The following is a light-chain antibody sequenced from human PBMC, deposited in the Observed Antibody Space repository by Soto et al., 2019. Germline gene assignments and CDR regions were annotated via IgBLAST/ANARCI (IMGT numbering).Light chain of an antibody. CDR2: AAS. Sequence: DIQMTQSPSSLSASVGDRLTITCRASQTISTYLNWYQQKPGKAPQLLINAASNLETGVPSRFSGSGSGTDFTFTISSLQPEDIATYYCQQYDNLPITFGQGTRLEIK. V-gene: IGKV1-33*01. CDR1: QTISTY. J-gene: IGKJ5*01. CDR3: QQYDNLPIT.